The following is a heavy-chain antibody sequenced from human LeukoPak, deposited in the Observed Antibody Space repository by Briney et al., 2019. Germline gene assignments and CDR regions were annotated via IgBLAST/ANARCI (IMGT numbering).Heavy chain of an antibody. CDR2: IYTSGST. Sequence: SGTLSLTCTVSGGSISSGSYYWSWIRQPAGKGLEWIGRIYTSGSTNYNPSLKSRVTISVDTSKNQFSLKLSSVTAADTAVYYCARGGYCSSTSCSPFLNWFDPWGQGTLVTVSS. CDR3: ARGGYCSSTSCSPFLNWFDP. V-gene: IGHV4-61*02. D-gene: IGHD2-2*01. J-gene: IGHJ5*02. CDR1: GGSISSGSYY.